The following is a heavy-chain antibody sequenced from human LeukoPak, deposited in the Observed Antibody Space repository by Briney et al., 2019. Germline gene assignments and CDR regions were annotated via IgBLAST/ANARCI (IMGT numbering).Heavy chain of an antibody. CDR1: GFSFSDGW. V-gene: IGHV3-7*01. Sequence: GGSLRLSCAASGFSFSDGWMCWGCHTPRKGLGWVSSINLDGSEKYYVDSVKSRFTISTDNATNTLFLQINSLRAEDTALYCCARRYCGDGRCYKFYYWGQGTLVTVSS. D-gene: IGHD2-15*01. CDR3: ARRYCGDGRCYKFYY. J-gene: IGHJ4*02. CDR2: INLDGSEK.